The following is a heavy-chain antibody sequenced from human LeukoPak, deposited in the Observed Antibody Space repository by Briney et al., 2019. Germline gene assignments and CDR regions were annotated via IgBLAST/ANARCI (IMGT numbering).Heavy chain of an antibody. J-gene: IGHJ4*02. CDR1: GFTFSSYS. V-gene: IGHV4-39*07. D-gene: IGHD6-13*01. CDR2: IFYSGST. CDR3: ARGYSRIYYFDY. Sequence: PGGSLRLSCAASGFTFSSYSMNWVRQSPGKGLEWIGSIFYSGSTDYNPSLKSRVTISVDTSKNQFSLKLSSVTAADTAVYYCARGYSRIYYFDYWGQGTLVTVSS.